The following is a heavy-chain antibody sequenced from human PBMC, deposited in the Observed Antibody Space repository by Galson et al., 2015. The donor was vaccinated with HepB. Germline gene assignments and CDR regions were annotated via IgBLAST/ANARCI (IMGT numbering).Heavy chain of an antibody. CDR3: TAVYYCVRGSGRDGAKT. Sequence: ALILSGAASGSTFSSIWMSWVRQGPGKGLEWVAIINEDGSEKWYVDSVKGRFTISRDNAKNSLYLQMNSLRAENSLRADDTAVYYCVRGSGRDGAKTWGQGTLVTVSS. CDR2: INEDGSEK. J-gene: IGHJ4*02. D-gene: IGHD3-10*01. V-gene: IGHV3-7*01. CDR1: GSTFSSIW.